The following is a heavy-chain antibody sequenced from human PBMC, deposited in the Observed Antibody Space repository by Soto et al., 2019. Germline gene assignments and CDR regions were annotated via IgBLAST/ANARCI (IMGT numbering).Heavy chain of an antibody. CDR1: GGSISSSNW. CDR2: ISHSGGA. J-gene: IGHJ5*02. Sequence: SETLSLTCAASGGSISSSNWRSWVRQPPGKGLEWIGEISHSGGANYNPSLKTRVTLSIDKSKNHFSLRVASVTPADTAVYYCARFNWVRVVSWFDPWGQGILVTVPS. V-gene: IGHV4-4*02. D-gene: IGHD3-10*01. CDR3: ARFNWVRVVSWFDP.